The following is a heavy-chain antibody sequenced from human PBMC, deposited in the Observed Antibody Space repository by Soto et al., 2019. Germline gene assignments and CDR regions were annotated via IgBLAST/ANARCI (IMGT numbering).Heavy chain of an antibody. V-gene: IGHV3-23*01. D-gene: IGHD3-10*01. J-gene: IGHJ4*02. Sequence: GGSLRLSCAASGFTFSSYAMSWVRQAPGKGLEWVSAISGSGGSTYYADSVKGRFTISRDNSKNTLYLQMNSLRAEDTAVYYCAKVPTKFGELFLFDYWGQGTLVTVSS. CDR2: ISGSGGST. CDR3: AKVPTKFGELFLFDY. CDR1: GFTFSSYA.